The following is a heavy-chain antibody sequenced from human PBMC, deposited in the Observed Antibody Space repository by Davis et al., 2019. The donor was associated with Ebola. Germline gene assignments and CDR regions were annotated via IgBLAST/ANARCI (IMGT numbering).Heavy chain of an antibody. CDR2: IYYSGST. CDR1: GGSISSYY. CDR3: ARLGYCTNGVCFRGLDY. D-gene: IGHD2-8*01. V-gene: IGHV4-59*08. J-gene: IGHJ4*02. Sequence: MPGGSLRLSCTVSGGSISSYYWSWIRQPPGKGLEWIGYIYYSGSTNYNPSLKSRVTISVDTSKNQFSLKLSSVTAADTAVYYCARLGYCTNGVCFRGLDYWGQGTLVTVSS.